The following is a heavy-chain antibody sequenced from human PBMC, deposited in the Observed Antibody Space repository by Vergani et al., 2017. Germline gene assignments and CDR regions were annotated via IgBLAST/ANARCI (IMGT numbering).Heavy chain of an antibody. CDR1: GFTFSTYA. Sequence: VQLLESGGSLKQPGGSVGLSCAASGFTFSTYAMHWVRQAPGKGLEWVAVTWYDGNNKQYADSVKGRFTISRDNSKSTMYLQMNSLRDEDTGVYYCARDLRLLYNRFDPWGQGTLVTVSS. J-gene: IGHJ5*02. V-gene: IGHV3-33*08. D-gene: IGHD1-14*01. CDR2: TWYDGNNK. CDR3: ARDLRLLYNRFDP.